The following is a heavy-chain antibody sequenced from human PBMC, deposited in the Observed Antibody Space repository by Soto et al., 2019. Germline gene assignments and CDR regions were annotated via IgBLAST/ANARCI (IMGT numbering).Heavy chain of an antibody. CDR2: IYYDGST. D-gene: IGHD3-16*01. Sequence: QLQLRESGPGLVKPSETLSLTCSVSGGSISSSSFNWDWIRQPPGKGLEWIGTIYYDGSTDYNPSLKSRAIISDDTSKNEFSLKLTSVTAADTAVYYCERFFGNAFEIWGHGTVVTVS. J-gene: IGHJ3*02. V-gene: IGHV4-39*01. CDR1: GGSISSSSFN. CDR3: ERFFGNAFEI.